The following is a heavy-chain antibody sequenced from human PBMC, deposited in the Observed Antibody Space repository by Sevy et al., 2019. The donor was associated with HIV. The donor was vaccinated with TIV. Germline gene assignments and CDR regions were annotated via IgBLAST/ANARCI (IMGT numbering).Heavy chain of an antibody. J-gene: IGHJ6*02. D-gene: IGHD2-21*01. CDR3: AKDINRCCDGVNCYSYYYYFYGLDV. CDR2: ISWNSRNI. CDR1: GFPFNDHA. Sequence: GGSLRLSCAASGFPFNDHAMHWVRQVPGKGLEWVSGISWNSRNIGYADSVKGRFTISRDNARHFVYLEMNSLRPEDTAFYDCAKDINRCCDGVNCYSYYYYFYGLDVWGQGTTVTVSS. V-gene: IGHV3-9*01.